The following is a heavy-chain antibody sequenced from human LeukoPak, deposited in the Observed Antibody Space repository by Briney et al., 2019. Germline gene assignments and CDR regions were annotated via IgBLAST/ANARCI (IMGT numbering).Heavy chain of an antibody. CDR1: GFTLSSYG. CDR3: ARDRPYSSSPESFDY. J-gene: IGHJ4*02. Sequence: GRSLRLSCAASGFTLSSYGMHWVRQAPGKGLEWVAVIWYDGSNKYYADSVKGRFTISRDNSKNTLYLQMNSLRAEDTAVYYCARDRPYSSSPESFDYWGQGTLVTVSS. CDR2: IWYDGSNK. V-gene: IGHV3-33*01. D-gene: IGHD6-13*01.